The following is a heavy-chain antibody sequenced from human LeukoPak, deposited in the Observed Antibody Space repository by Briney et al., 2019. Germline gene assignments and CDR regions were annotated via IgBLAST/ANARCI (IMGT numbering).Heavy chain of an antibody. J-gene: IGHJ4*02. Sequence: GGSLRLSCAASGFTFSNYGMHWVRQAPGKGLEWLTFIRYDGNIQYYADSVKGRFTISRDNSKNTLYLQMNSLRAEDTALYYCAKDVKYNWNYIDYWGQGALVTVSS. CDR2: IRYDGNIQ. V-gene: IGHV3-30*02. D-gene: IGHD1-20*01. CDR1: GFTFSNYG. CDR3: AKDVKYNWNYIDY.